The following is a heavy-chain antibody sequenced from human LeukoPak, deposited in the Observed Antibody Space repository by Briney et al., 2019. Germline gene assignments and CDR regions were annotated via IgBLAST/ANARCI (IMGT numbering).Heavy chain of an antibody. Sequence: GASVKVSCKASGYTFTSYYMHWVRQAPGQGLEWMGVINPSGGSTSYAQKFQGRVTMTRDTSTSTVYMELSSLRSEDTAVYYCARGGGTMVRGVIIKGYFDYWGQGTLVTVSS. CDR3: ARGGGTMVRGVIIKGYFDY. D-gene: IGHD3-10*01. CDR1: GYTFTSYY. V-gene: IGHV1-46*01. J-gene: IGHJ4*02. CDR2: INPSGGST.